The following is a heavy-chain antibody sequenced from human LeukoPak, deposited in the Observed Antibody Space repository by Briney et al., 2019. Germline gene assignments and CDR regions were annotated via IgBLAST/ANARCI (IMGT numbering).Heavy chain of an antibody. CDR3: ARDSSRRDGYNY. D-gene: IGHD5-24*01. V-gene: IGHV4-61*02. CDR1: GGSISSGSYY. J-gene: IGHJ4*02. Sequence: SQTLSLTCTVSGGSISSGSYYWSWIRQPAGTGLEWIGRIYTSGSTNYNPSLKSRVTMSVDTSKNQFSLKLSSVTAADTAVYYCARDSSRRDGYNYWGQGTLVTVSS. CDR2: IYTSGST.